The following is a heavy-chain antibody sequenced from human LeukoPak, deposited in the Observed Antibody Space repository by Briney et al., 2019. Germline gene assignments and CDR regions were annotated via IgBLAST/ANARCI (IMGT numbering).Heavy chain of an antibody. CDR2: INPSGGST. CDR3: ARDSADTAMDRYFDL. Sequence: GASVKVSCKASGYTFTSYYMHWVRQAPGQGLEWMGIINPSGGSTSYAQKFQGRVTMTRDTSTSTVYMELSSLRSEDTAVYYCARDSADTAMDRYFDLWGRGTLVTVSS. V-gene: IGHV1-46*01. D-gene: IGHD5-18*01. J-gene: IGHJ2*01. CDR1: GYTFTSYY.